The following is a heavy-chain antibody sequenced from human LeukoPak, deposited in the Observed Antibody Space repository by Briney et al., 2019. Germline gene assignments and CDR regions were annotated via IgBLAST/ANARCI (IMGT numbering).Heavy chain of an antibody. CDR2: IYYSGST. J-gene: IGHJ6*02. D-gene: IGHD6-13*01. V-gene: IGHV4-59*08. Sequence: SETLSLTCTVSGGSISSYYWSWIRQPPGKGLEWIGYIYYSGSTNYNPSLKSRVTISVDTSKNQFSLKLSSVTAADTAVYYCARLKIAAAGTPPDYYYYGMDVWGQGTLVTVSS. CDR3: ARLKIAAAGTPPDYYYYGMDV. CDR1: GGSISSYY.